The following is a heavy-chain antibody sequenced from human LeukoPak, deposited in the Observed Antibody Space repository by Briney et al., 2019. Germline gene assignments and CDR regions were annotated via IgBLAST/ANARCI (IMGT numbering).Heavy chain of an antibody. D-gene: IGHD6-19*01. CDR2: FYSGGST. Sequence: PGGSLRLSCAAFGFTVSSKYMSWVRQAPGKGLEWVLVFYSGGSTYYADSVKGRFTISRDNSKNTLYFQMNSLRAEDTAVYYCARGPGWNYFDYWGQGTLVTVSS. CDR1: GFTVSSKY. CDR3: ARGPGWNYFDY. V-gene: IGHV3-66*01. J-gene: IGHJ4*02.